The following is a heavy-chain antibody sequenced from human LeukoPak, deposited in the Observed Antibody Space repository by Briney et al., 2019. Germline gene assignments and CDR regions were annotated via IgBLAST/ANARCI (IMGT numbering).Heavy chain of an antibody. Sequence: PGGSLRLSCAASGFIFSNYAMSWVRQAPGKGLEWVSSISGSGRSTYYAESVKGRFTISRDNSKNTLDLHMYSLRAEDTAVYYCAKDSALWGQGTLVTVAS. CDR3: AKDSAL. V-gene: IGHV3-23*01. CDR1: GFIFSNYA. CDR2: ISGSGRST. J-gene: IGHJ4*02. D-gene: IGHD3-10*01.